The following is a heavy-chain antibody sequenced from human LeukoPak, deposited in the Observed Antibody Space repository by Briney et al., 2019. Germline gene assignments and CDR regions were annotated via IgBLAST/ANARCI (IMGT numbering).Heavy chain of an antibody. CDR3: ARGRGRQVGSRWHPDTHHDY. D-gene: IGHD3-10*01. Sequence: KPSETLSLTCAASGFSISNGFFWGWIRRPPGKGLEWIWTIHYPESTYYNPSLNSRLTISLDASKNHLSLKLSSVTAADTAQYYCARGRGRQVGSRWHPDTHHDYWGQGILVTVSS. CDR2: IHYPEST. V-gene: IGHV4-38-2*01. CDR1: GFSISNGFF. J-gene: IGHJ4*02.